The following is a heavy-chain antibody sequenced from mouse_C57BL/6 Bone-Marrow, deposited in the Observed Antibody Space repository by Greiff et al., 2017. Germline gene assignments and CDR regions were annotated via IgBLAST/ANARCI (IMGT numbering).Heavy chain of an antibody. CDR2: IYPGSGST. CDR3: ARRLRRHFDV. CDR1: GYTFTSYW. Sequence: VQLPQPGAELVKPGASVKMSCKASGYTFTSYWITWVKQRPGQGLEWIGDIYPGSGSTNYNEKFKSKATLTVDTSSSTAYMQLSSLTSEDSAVYYCARRLRRHFDVWGTGTTVTVSS. V-gene: IGHV1-55*01. J-gene: IGHJ1*03. D-gene: IGHD2-4*01.